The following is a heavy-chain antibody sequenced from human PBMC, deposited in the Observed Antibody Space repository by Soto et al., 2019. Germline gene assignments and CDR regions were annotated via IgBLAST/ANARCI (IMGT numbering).Heavy chain of an antibody. V-gene: IGHV4-59*08. D-gene: IGHD1-26*01. CDR1: GGTISSWY. Sequence: QVQLQESGPGLVKPSETLSLTCTVSGGTISSWYWSWIRQPPGKGLEWIGYIYYSGSTNCNPSLKRRVTISVDTSKNQFSLKLSSVTAADTAVYYCARRYGSAIDDWGQGTLVTVSS. J-gene: IGHJ4*02. CDR3: ARRYGSAIDD. CDR2: IYYSGST.